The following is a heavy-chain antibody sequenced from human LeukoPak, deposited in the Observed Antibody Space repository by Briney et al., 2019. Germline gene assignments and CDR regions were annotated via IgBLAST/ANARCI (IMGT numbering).Heavy chain of an antibody. J-gene: IGHJ6*03. Sequence: PGGSLRLSCAASAFTFSRYWTTWVRQAPGKGLEWVANINEDGSDKYCVDSVKGRFTISRDNTKNSLYLQMNSLRAEDTAVYYCARDLYGEGASGYYMDVWGKGTTVTISS. D-gene: IGHD4-17*01. V-gene: IGHV3-7*01. CDR2: INEDGSDK. CDR3: ARDLYGEGASGYYMDV. CDR1: AFTFSRYW.